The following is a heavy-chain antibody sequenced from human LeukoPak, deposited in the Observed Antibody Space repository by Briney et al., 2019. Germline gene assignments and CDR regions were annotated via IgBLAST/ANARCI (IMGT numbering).Heavy chain of an antibody. CDR3: AKGGYGIYYYYMDV. CDR2: ISGSGGST. Sequence: PGGSLRLSCAASGFTFSSYAMSWVRQAPGKGLEWVSAISGSGGSTYYADSVKGRFTISRDNSKNTLYLQMNSLRAEDTAVYYCAKGGYGIYYYYMDVWGRGTTVTISS. CDR1: GFTFSSYA. V-gene: IGHV3-23*01. J-gene: IGHJ6*03. D-gene: IGHD4-17*01.